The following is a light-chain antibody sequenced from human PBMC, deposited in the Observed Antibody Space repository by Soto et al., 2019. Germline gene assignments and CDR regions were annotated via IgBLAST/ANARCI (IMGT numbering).Light chain of an antibody. Sequence: EIVLTQSPATLCFSPWERATVSCMAGQSVSSYLAWYQQKPGQAPRLLIYDASNRATGIPARFSGSGSETDFTLTISSLEPEDFAVYYCQQRSNWPLTFGGGTKVDVK. J-gene: IGKJ4*01. CDR3: QQRSNWPLT. CDR2: DAS. CDR1: QSVSSY. V-gene: IGKV3-11*01.